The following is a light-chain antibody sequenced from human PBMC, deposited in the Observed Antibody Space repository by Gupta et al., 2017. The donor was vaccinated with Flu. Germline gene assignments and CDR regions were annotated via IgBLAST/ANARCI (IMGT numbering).Light chain of an antibody. CDR1: QSVSSN. CDR3: QHDDAWPT. CDR2: GAS. J-gene: IGKJ1*01. Sequence: EIVMTQSPATLSVSPGERATLSCRASQSVSSNLAWYQHKPGQAPRLLIYGASNSATGIPDRFSGSGSSREFTLTISSPRSKDFAVFFCQHDDAWPTFGQGTRVEIK. V-gene: IGKV3-15*01.